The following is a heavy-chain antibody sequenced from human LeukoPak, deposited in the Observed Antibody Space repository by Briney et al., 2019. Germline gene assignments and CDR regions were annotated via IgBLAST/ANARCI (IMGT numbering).Heavy chain of an antibody. D-gene: IGHD6-19*01. CDR2: IYTSGST. J-gene: IGHJ4*02. CDR1: GGSISSYY. Sequence: SETLSLTCTVSGGSISSYYWSWIRQPAGKGLEWIGRIYTSGSTNYNPSLKSRVTMSEDTSKNQFSLKLSSVTAADTAVYYCARALPIAVAAYYFDYWGQGTLVTVSS. V-gene: IGHV4-4*07. CDR3: ARALPIAVAAYYFDY.